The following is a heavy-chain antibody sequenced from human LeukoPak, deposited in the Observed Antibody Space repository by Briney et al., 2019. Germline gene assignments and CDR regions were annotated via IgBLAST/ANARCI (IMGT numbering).Heavy chain of an antibody. V-gene: IGHV4-34*01. D-gene: IGHD6-6*01. CDR3: ATRSSTLAAARCFDD. Sequence: PSETLSLTCAVHGESFSAYFWSWIRQVPGKGLEWIGEIDHRGSSNYNPPLKSRATVSVDTSKNHFSLSLISVTAADTAVYYCATRSSTLAAARCFDDWGHGTVVTVSS. J-gene: IGHJ4*03. CDR2: IDHRGSS. CDR1: GESFSAYF.